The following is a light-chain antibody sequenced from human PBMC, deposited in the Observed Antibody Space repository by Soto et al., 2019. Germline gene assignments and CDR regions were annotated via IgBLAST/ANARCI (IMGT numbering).Light chain of an antibody. J-gene: IGKJ5*01. Sequence: EIVLTQSAATLSLSPGERATLSCRASQSVSSYLAWYQQKPGQAPRLLIYDASNRATGIPARFSGSGSGTDFTLTISSLEPQDSAVYYCQQRSNSPITFGQGTRLEIK. CDR3: QQRSNSPIT. CDR1: QSVSSY. CDR2: DAS. V-gene: IGKV3-11*01.